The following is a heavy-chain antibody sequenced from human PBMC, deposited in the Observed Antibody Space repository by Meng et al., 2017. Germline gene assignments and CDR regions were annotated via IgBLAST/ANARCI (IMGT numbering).Heavy chain of an antibody. Sequence: GGSLRFSCADSGFTLSSYGMTWVRQTPGKGLEWVSAISGSGRSTYSADSVKGRFTISRDNSENMLFLQINSLRGEDTAIYYCAKNSVSSGYHYRDWGQGTLVTVSS. CDR3: AKNSVSSGYHYRD. CDR1: GFTLSSYG. D-gene: IGHD3-22*01. J-gene: IGHJ4*02. V-gene: IGHV3-23*01. CDR2: ISGSGRST.